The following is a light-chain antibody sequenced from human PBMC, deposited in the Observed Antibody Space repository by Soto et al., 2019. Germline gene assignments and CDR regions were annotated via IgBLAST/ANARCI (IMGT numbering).Light chain of an antibody. CDR2: GAS. Sequence: EIVLTQSPGTLFLSPGERAALSCRASQSVSSSYLAWYQQKPGQAPRLLTYGASSRATGIPDRFSGSGSGTDFTLTISSLEPEDFAVYYCQQRSNWPVITFGQGTRLEIK. V-gene: IGKV3D-20*02. J-gene: IGKJ5*01. CDR1: QSVSSSY. CDR3: QQRSNWPVIT.